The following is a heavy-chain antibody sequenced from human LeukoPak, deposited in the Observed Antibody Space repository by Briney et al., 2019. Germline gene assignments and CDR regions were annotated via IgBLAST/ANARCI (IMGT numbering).Heavy chain of an antibody. CDR1: GGTFSSYT. D-gene: IGHD6-6*01. CDR2: IIPILGIA. CDR3: ARGRRPPSIAARSPFHYYYMDV. J-gene: IGHJ6*03. V-gene: IGHV1-69*02. Sequence: GASVKVSCKASGGTFSSYTISWVRQAPGQGLEWMGRIIPILGIANYAQKFQGRVTITADKSTSTAYMELSSLRSEDTAVYYCARGRRPPSIAARSPFHYYYMDVWGKGTTVTVSS.